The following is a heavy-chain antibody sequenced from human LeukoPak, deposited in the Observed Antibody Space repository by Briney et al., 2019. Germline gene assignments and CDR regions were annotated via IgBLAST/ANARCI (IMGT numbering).Heavy chain of an antibody. CDR1: GFTFSSYA. D-gene: IGHD4-17*01. Sequence: GGSLRLSCAASGFTFSSYAMHWVRQAPGKGLEWVAVISYDGSNKYYADSVKGRFTISRDNSKNTLYLQMNSLRAEDTAVYYGARETGGAIGSTDFDYWGQGPLVTV. CDR3: ARETGGAIGSTDFDY. V-gene: IGHV3-30-3*01. J-gene: IGHJ4*02. CDR2: ISYDGSNK.